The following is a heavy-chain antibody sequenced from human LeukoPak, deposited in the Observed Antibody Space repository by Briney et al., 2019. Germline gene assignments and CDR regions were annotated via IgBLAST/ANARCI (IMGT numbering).Heavy chain of an antibody. J-gene: IGHJ4*02. CDR3: AKGGASVTRYVDY. CDR2: LSNSGENT. V-gene: IGHV3-30*18. D-gene: IGHD4-17*01. Sequence: GGSLRLSCAASGFTFSSYSMQWVRQTPGKGLEWVGILSNSGENTFYGEAVKGRFTISRDNSQNTLYLQMNSLRPEDTAVYYCAKGGASVTRYVDYWGQGTLVTVSS. CDR1: GFTFSSYS.